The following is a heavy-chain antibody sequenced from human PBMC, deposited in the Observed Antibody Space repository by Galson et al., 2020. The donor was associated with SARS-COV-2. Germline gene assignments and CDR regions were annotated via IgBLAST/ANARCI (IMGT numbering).Heavy chain of an antibody. Sequence: GGSLRLSCTASGFTFGDYAMSWFRQAPGKGLEWVGFIRSKAYGGTTEYAASVKGIFTISRDDSKSIAYLQMNSLKTEDTAVYYCTRVGEGAAASNNWFDPWGQGTLVTVSS. CDR1: GFTFGDYA. CDR2: IRSKAYGGTT. CDR3: TRVGEGAAASNNWFDP. V-gene: IGHV3-49*03. D-gene: IGHD2-2*01. J-gene: IGHJ5*02.